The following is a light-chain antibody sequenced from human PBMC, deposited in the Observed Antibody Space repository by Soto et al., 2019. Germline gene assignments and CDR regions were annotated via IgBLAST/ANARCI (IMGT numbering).Light chain of an antibody. CDR3: QQYNYWHPWT. Sequence: IVMPQSPSTLSVSPGERATLSCRASQSVRSNLAWYQQRPGQAPRLLMYDASTRATGIPARFSGSGSGTEFTLTISSLQCEDFAAYYCQQYNYWHPWTCGQGTKVDIK. J-gene: IGKJ1*01. V-gene: IGKV3-15*01. CDR2: DAS. CDR1: QSVRSN.